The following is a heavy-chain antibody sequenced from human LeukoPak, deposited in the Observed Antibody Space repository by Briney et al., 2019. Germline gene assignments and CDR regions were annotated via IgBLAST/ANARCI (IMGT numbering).Heavy chain of an antibody. D-gene: IGHD3-22*01. CDR1: GFTFRNYA. V-gene: IGHV3-30-3*01. CDR3: AREGNYYHSSGIWDFDY. J-gene: IGHJ4*02. Sequence: GGSLRLSCAASGFTFRNYAMHWVRPTPGKGLEWVTVFSHDESNEYYADSVKGRFTISRDNSKNTLYLQMNSLRADDTAVYYCAREGNYYHSSGIWDFDYWGQGTLVTVSS. CDR2: FSHDESNE.